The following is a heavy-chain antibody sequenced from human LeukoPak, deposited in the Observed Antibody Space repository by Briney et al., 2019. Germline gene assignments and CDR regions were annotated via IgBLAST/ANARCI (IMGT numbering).Heavy chain of an antibody. Sequence: SETLSLTCAVYGGSFSGYYWSWIRQPPGKGLEWIGYIYYSGSTNYNPSLKSRVTISVDTSKNQFSLKLSSVTAADTAVYYFAGAFRSSGVDYWGQGTLVTVSS. CDR1: GGSFSGYY. J-gene: IGHJ4*02. CDR3: AGAFRSSGVDY. V-gene: IGHV4-59*01. CDR2: IYYSGST. D-gene: IGHD6-25*01.